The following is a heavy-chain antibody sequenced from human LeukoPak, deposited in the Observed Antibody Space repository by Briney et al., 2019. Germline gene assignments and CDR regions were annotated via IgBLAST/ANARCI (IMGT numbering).Heavy chain of an antibody. CDR1: GFTFSSYW. V-gene: IGHV3-23*01. D-gene: IGHD6-13*01. Sequence: GGSLRLSCAASGFTFSSYWMSWVRQAPGKGLEWVSAISGSGGSTYYADSVKGRFTISRDNSKNTLYLQMNSLRAEDTAVYYCAKVAPPDIAAAGSEYFQHWGQGTLVTVSS. CDR3: AKVAPPDIAAAGSEYFQH. CDR2: ISGSGGST. J-gene: IGHJ1*01.